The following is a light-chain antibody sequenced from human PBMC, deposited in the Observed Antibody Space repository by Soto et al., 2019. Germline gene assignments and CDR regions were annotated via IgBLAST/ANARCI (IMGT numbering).Light chain of an antibody. V-gene: IGKV3-20*01. CDR2: GAS. CDR1: QSVSNNY. CDR3: QQYGSSGT. J-gene: IGKJ1*01. Sequence: DIGWTQSPGSLSLSPGERTTLSCRASQSVSNNYLAWYQQKPGQAPRLLIYGASNRATGIPDRFSGSGSGTDFTLTISRLEPEDFAVYYCQQYGSSGTFGQGTKVDIK.